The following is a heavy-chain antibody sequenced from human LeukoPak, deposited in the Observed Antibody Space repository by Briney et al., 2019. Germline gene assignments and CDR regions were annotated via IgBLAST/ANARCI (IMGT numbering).Heavy chain of an antibody. CDR2: ISSSGATK. V-gene: IGHV3-48*03. D-gene: IGHD3-22*01. CDR3: ARYYYDSSGYYKFDY. J-gene: IGHJ4*02. Sequence: GGSLRLSCDASGFTFRNYEMNWVRQAPGKGLEWVSYISSSGATKHYADSVKGRLTISRDNAQDSLYLQMNTLRADDTAVYYCARYYYDSSGYYKFDYWGQGTLVSVSS. CDR1: GFTFRNYE.